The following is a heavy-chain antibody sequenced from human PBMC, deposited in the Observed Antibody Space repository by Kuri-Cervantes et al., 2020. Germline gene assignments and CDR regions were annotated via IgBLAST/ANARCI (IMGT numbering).Heavy chain of an antibody. V-gene: IGHV4-34*01. CDR1: GGSFSDYY. J-gene: IGHJ4*02. D-gene: IGHD5-24*01. CDR3: ASDLDGYNYEGPWYY. CDR2: INHSGNT. Sequence: SETLSLTCAVYGGSFSDYYWSWIRQPPGKGLEWIGAINHSGNTNYNPSLKGRVIISADTSKNQFSLKLSSVTAADTAVYYCASDLDGYNYEGPWYYWGQGTLVTVSS.